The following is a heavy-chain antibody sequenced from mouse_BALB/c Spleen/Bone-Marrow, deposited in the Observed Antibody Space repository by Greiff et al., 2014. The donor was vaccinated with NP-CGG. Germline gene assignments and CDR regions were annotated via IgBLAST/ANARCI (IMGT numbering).Heavy chain of an antibody. D-gene: IGHD2-2*01. V-gene: IGHV1-18*01. Sequence: EVKLVESGPELVKPGASMKISCKASGYSFTGYTMNWVKQSHGKNLEWIGLINPYNGGTSYNQKFKGKATLTVDKSSSTAYVEHLRMTSEDSEVSSCERDAYDGYCGRDYWGQGTSVTVSS. J-gene: IGHJ4*01. CDR2: INPYNGGT. CDR3: ERDAYDGYCGRDY. CDR1: GYSFTGYT.